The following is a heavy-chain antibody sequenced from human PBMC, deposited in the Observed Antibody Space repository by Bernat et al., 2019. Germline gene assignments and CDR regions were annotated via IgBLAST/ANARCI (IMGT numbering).Heavy chain of an antibody. CDR2: MYNGGST. CDR1: GASISSTSYY. V-gene: IGHV4-39*07. Sequence: QLHLQESGPGLVKASETLSLTCTVSGASISSTSYYWGWIRQPPGKGLEWIGTMYNGGSTYYNPSLKSRVTTSVDKSKNQFSLKLSSVTAADTAVYYCARKGYYYYHMDVWGKGTTVTVSS. J-gene: IGHJ6*03. CDR3: ARKGYYYYHMDV.